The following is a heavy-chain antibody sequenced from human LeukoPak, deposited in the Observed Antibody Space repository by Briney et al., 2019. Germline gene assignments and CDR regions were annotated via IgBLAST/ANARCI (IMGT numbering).Heavy chain of an antibody. CDR2: INPNSGGT. J-gene: IGHJ4*02. D-gene: IGHD3-22*01. V-gene: IGHV1-2*02. CDR3: ARFVSSGSRYYFDY. Sequence: RASVKVSCKASGYTFTGYYMHWVRQAPGQGLEWMGWINPNSGGTNYAQKFQGRVTMTRDTSISTACMELSRLRSDDTAVYYCARFVSSGSRYYFDYWGQGTLVTVSS. CDR1: GYTFTGYY.